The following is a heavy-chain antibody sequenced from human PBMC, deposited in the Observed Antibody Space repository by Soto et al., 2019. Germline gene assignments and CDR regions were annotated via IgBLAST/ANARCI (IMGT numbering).Heavy chain of an antibody. J-gene: IGHJ4*02. Sequence: EVQVVESGGGLAQPGGSLRLSCITSGFTFTTYWMSWVRQAPGKGLEWVANIRQDGGAQYYVDSVKGRFTISRDNAKNSVYLQMDSLRAEDTAVYFCVRVGHVSGSYLGSDGGQGTLVTVSS. D-gene: IGHD3-10*01. CDR1: GFTFTTYW. CDR2: IRQDGGAQ. V-gene: IGHV3-7*03. CDR3: VRVGHVSGSYLGSD.